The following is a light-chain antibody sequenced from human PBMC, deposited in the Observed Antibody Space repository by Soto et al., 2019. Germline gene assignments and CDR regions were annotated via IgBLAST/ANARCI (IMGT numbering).Light chain of an antibody. CDR1: QSVSNNY. J-gene: IGKJ1*01. Sequence: EIVLTQSPGPLSLSPGEIATLSCRASQSVSNNYLAWYHQRPGQAPSLLIYGASNRATGNRDRFSGSGSGTYFTLTISSLEPEDFAVYYCRQYGSSGTVGQGTKVEIK. CDR3: RQYGSSGT. CDR2: GAS. V-gene: IGKV3-20*01.